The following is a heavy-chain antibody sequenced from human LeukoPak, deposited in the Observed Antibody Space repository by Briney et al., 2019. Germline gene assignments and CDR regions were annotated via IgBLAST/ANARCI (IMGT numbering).Heavy chain of an antibody. CDR2: IYTSGST. V-gene: IGHV4-61*02. CDR3: ALSFWSGPEAGYYYYYMDV. CDR1: GGSISSGSYY. J-gene: IGHJ6*03. Sequence: SQTLSLTCTVYGGSISSGSYYWSWIRQPAGKGLEWIGRIYTSGSTNYNPSLKSRVTIPVDTSKNQFSLKLSSVTAADTAVYYCALSFWSGPEAGYYYYYMDVWGKGTTVTVSS. D-gene: IGHD3-3*01.